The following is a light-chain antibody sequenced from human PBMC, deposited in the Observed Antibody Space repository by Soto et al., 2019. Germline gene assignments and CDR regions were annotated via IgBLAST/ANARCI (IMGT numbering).Light chain of an antibody. CDR3: QSYDSSLSAYV. V-gene: IGLV1-40*01. J-gene: IGLJ1*01. CDR1: SSNIGAGYD. Sequence: ALTEPPSVSGAPGQRVTISCTGSSSNIGAGYDVHWYQQLPGTAPKLLIYGNSNRPSGVPDRFSGSKSGTSASLAITGLQAEDEADYYCQSYDSSLSAYVFGTGTKVTVL. CDR2: GNS.